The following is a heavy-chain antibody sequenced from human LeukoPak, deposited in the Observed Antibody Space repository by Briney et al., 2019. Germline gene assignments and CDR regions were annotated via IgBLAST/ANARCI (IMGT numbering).Heavy chain of an antibody. V-gene: IGHV3-48*03. Sequence: HPGGSLRLSCAASGFTFSSYEMNWVRQAPGKGLEWVSYISSSGSTIYYADSVKGRFTISRDNAKNSLYLQMNSLRAEDAAVYYCARRRDSGSLQHFDYWGQGTLVTVSS. D-gene: IGHD1-26*01. CDR2: ISSSGSTI. CDR3: ARRRDSGSLQHFDY. CDR1: GFTFSSYE. J-gene: IGHJ4*02.